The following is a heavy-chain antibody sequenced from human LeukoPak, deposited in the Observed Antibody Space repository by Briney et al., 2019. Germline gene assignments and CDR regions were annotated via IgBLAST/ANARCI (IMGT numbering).Heavy chain of an antibody. J-gene: IGHJ4*02. CDR1: GFTFSTYG. CDR3: ATMGPGARPGN. CDR2: ISGSGGST. D-gene: IGHD6-6*01. Sequence: GGSLRLSCAASGFTFSTYGMSWVRQAPGKGLEWVSAISGSGGSTYYADSVKGRFTISRDNSKNTLYLQMNSLRAEDTAVYYCATMGPGARPGNWGQGTLVTVSS. V-gene: IGHV3-23*01.